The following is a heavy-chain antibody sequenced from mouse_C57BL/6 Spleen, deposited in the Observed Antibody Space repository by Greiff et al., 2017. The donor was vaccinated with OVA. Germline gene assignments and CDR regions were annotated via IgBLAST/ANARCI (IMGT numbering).Heavy chain of an antibody. J-gene: IGHJ2*01. V-gene: IGHV5-17*01. CDR2: ISSGSSTI. CDR3: ARPDPPDVYLDY. Sequence: EVKLMESGGGLVKPGGSLKLSCAASGFTFSDYGMHWVRQAPEKGLEWVAYISSGSSTIYYADTVKGRFTISRDNAKNTLFLQMTSLRSEDTAMYYCARPDPPDVYLDYWGQVTTLTVSS. CDR1: GFTFSDYG.